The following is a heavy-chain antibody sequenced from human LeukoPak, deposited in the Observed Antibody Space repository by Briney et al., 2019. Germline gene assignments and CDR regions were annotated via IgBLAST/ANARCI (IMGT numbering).Heavy chain of an antibody. CDR2: ISGSGGST. V-gene: IGHV3-23*01. Sequence: GGSLRLSCAASGFTFSSYAMSWVRQAPGKGLEWVSAISGSGGSTYYADSVKGRFTISRDNSKNTLYLQMNSLRAEDTAVYYCARTGGSGPRPEYYFDYWGQGTLVTVSS. J-gene: IGHJ4*02. D-gene: IGHD3-10*01. CDR3: ARTGGSGPRPEYYFDY. CDR1: GFTFSSYA.